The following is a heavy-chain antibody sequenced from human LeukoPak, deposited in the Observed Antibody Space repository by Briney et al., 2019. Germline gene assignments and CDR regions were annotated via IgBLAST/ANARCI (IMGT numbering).Heavy chain of an antibody. D-gene: IGHD1-20*01. V-gene: IGHV4-39*07. Sequence: SETLSLTCTVSGDSISSNNYFWGWIRQPPGKGLEYIGSIYYSGSAYYNPSLKSRVTISVDTSKNQFSLKVHSVAAADTAVYYCARRLITVAISVWFDPWGQGTLVTVSS. J-gene: IGHJ5*02. CDR1: GDSISSNNYF. CDR2: IYYSGSA. CDR3: ARRLITVAISVWFDP.